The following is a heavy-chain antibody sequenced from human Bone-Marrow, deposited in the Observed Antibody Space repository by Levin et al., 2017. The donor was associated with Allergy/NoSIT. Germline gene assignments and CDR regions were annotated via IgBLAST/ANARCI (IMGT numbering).Heavy chain of an antibody. Sequence: GESLKISCAASGFTFSSYGMHWVRQAPGKGLEWVAVISYDGSNKYYADSVKGRFTISRDNSKNTLYLQMNSLRAEDTAVYYCAKSDSNYVGGAYYYDYGMDVWGQGTTVTVSS. V-gene: IGHV3-30*18. CDR1: GFTFSSYG. J-gene: IGHJ6*02. CDR2: ISYDGSNK. CDR3: AKSDSNYVGGAYYYDYGMDV. D-gene: IGHD4-11*01.